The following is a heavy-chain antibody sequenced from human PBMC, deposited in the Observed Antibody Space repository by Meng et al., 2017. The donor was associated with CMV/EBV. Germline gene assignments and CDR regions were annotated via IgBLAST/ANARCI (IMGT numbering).Heavy chain of an antibody. CDR2: IKQDGSEK. Sequence: GGSLRLSCAASGFTFSSYWMSWVRQAPGKGLEWVANIKQDGSEKYYVDSVKGRFTISRDNAKNSLYLQMNSLRAKDTAVYYYARDRSKVTLFRVPTYYFDYWGQGTLVTVSS. D-gene: IGHD4-11*01. J-gene: IGHJ4*02. V-gene: IGHV3-7*01. CDR3: ARDRSKVTLFRVPTYYFDY. CDR1: GFTFSSYW.